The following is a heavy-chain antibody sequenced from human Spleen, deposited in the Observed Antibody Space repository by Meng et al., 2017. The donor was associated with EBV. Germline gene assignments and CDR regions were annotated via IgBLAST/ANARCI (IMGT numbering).Heavy chain of an antibody. CDR3: ARVGEDIVVVPAAHTQYYFDY. D-gene: IGHD2-2*01. J-gene: IGHJ4*02. CDR1: GGSFSGYQ. V-gene: IGHV4-34*01. Sequence: QVQLQQWGAGLLKPSETLSLTCAVYGGSFSGYQWSWIRQPPGKGLEWIGEVNHSGTINCNPSLRSRVTISADTSKNQVSLKLSSVTAADTAVYYCARVGEDIVVVPAAHTQYYFDYWGQGTLVTVAS. CDR2: VNHSGTI.